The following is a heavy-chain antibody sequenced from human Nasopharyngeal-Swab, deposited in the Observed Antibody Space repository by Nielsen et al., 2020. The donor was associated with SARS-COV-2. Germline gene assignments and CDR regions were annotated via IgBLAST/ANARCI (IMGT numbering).Heavy chain of an antibody. D-gene: IGHD3-22*01. CDR3: TRGYDTFDY. CDR2: IRSKAYGGTT. CDR1: GFTFGDYA. Sequence: GESLKISCTASGFTFGDYAMGWVRQAPGKGLEWVGFIRSKAYGGTTEYAASVKGRFTISRDDSKSIAYLQMNSLKTEDTAVYYCTRGYDTFDYWGQGTLVTVSS. V-gene: IGHV3-49*04. J-gene: IGHJ4*02.